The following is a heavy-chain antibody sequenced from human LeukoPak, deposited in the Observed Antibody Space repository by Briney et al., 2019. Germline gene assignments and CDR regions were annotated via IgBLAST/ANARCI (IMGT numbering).Heavy chain of an antibody. Sequence: GGSLRLSCAASGLAFSTYSMSWVRQAPGKGLYWVSGISASGSGTYYADSVKGRFTIFRDNSKNTLYLQMNSLRAEDTAVYYCAKDAAGPEYWGQGTLVTVSS. CDR3: AKDAAGPEY. V-gene: IGHV3-23*01. CDR1: GLAFSTYS. D-gene: IGHD6-13*01. CDR2: ISASGSGT. J-gene: IGHJ4*02.